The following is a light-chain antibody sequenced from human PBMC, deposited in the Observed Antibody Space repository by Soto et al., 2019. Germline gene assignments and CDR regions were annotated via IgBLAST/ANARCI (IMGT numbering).Light chain of an antibody. CDR2: DAS. CDR1: QSISTW. CDR3: QQYNSYSRT. Sequence: DIQMTQSPSTLSASVGDRVTITCRASQSISTWLAWYQQKPGKAPKLLIYDASSLESGVTSRFSGSGSGTEFTLTISSLQPDDFETYYCQQYNSYSRTFGQGTKVEIK. V-gene: IGKV1-5*01. J-gene: IGKJ1*01.